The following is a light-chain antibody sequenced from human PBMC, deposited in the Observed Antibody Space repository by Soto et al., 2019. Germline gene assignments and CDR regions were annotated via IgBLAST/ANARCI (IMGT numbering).Light chain of an antibody. J-gene: IGKJ1*01. V-gene: IGKV1-6*01. Sequence: AIKMTQSPSSLYASVGDRVTITCRASQGIRNDLGWYQQKPGKAPKLLIYAASSLQSGVPSRFSGSGSGTDFTLTISSLQPEDFATYYCLQDYNYPPTFGQGTKVDIK. CDR3: LQDYNYPPT. CDR2: AAS. CDR1: QGIRND.